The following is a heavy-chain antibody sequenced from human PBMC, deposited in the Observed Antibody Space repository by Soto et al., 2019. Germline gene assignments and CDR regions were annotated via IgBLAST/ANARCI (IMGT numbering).Heavy chain of an antibody. J-gene: IGHJ6*02. CDR1: GYRFTRYW. D-gene: IGHD2-15*01. V-gene: IGHV5-51*01. CDR2: IYPGDSDT. Sequence: RWDSLKISGNGSGYRFTRYWIGLVRQMPGKGLEWMGIIYPGDSDTRYSPSFQGQVTISADKYISTAYLQWSSLKASDTAMYYCARRGVAAAPYYSYYGMYGWGQATTLTLSS. CDR3: ARRGVAAAPYYSYYGMYG.